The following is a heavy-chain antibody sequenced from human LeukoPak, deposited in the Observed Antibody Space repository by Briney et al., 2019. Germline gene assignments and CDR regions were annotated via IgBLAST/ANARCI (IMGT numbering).Heavy chain of an antibody. CDR2: ISSSGSTI. Sequence: GGSLRLSRAASGLSVRRCEMNWVGQAPGNGLEWVSYISSSGSTIYYADSVKGRFTISRDNAKNSLYLQMNSLRAEDTAVYYCARGYVLRYFDWLPYDAFDIWGQGTMVTVSS. CDR1: GLSVRRCE. V-gene: IGHV3-48*03. D-gene: IGHD3-9*01. J-gene: IGHJ3*02. CDR3: ARGYVLRYFDWLPYDAFDI.